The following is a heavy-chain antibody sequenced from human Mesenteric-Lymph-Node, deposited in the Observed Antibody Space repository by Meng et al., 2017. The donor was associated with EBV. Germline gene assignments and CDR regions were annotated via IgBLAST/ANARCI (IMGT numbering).Heavy chain of an antibody. D-gene: IGHD2-8*01. Sequence: QVQRVQSGAWGRKPGASVKVSCQASGYTLINYDITGVRQATGQGLEWMGWMNPNSGNTGYIQKFQGRVTMTRDTSTNTAYMELSSLASEDTAIYFCARGPYNNGSDYWGQGTLVTVSS. CDR2: MNPNSGNT. CDR1: GYTLINYD. J-gene: IGHJ4*02. CDR3: ARGPYNNGSDY. V-gene: IGHV1-8*01.